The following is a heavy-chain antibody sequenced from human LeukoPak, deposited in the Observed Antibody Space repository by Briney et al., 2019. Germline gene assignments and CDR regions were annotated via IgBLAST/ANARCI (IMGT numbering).Heavy chain of an antibody. CDR3: ARELGNYASAWYYFDY. J-gene: IGHJ4*02. Sequence: SGGSLRLSCAASGFTFKDYGMSWVRQAPGKGLEWVAGINWSGGVIGYAGPVKGRFNISRDNAKTSVYLQLNSLRGDDTALYFCARELGNYASAWYYFDYWGQGTLVAVSS. CDR1: GFTFKDYG. D-gene: IGHD6-19*01. V-gene: IGHV3-20*04. CDR2: INWSGGVI.